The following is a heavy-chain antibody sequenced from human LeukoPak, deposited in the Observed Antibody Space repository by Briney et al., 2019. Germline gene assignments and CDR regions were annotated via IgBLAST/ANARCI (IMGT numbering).Heavy chain of an antibody. CDR3: AREPTSGREPTSGRPLDY. Sequence: SETLSLTCTVSGGSTSGYFWSWIRQPAGKGLEWIGRIYSSGINNYTPSLKSRVTMSLDTSKNHLSLNLTSVTAADTAVYYCAREPTSGREPTSGRPLDYWGPGTLVTVSS. V-gene: IGHV4-4*07. J-gene: IGHJ4*02. CDR2: IYSSGIN. D-gene: IGHD5-12*01. CDR1: GGSTSGYF.